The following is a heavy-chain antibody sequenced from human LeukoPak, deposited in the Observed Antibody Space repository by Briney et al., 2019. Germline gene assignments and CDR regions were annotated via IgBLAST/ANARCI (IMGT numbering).Heavy chain of an antibody. V-gene: IGHV3-21*01. D-gene: IGHD4-17*01. J-gene: IGHJ6*03. Sequence: GGSLRVSCAASGFTFSSYSMNWVRQAPGKGLEWVSSISSSSSYIYYADSVKGRFTISRDNAKNSLYLQMNSLRAEDTAVYYCARDLMVPTTVTPGYMDVWGKGTTVTVSS. CDR3: ARDLMVPTTVTPGYMDV. CDR1: GFTFSSYS. CDR2: ISSSSSYI.